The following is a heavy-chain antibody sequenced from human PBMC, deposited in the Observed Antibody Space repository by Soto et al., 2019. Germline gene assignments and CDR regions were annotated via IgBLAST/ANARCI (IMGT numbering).Heavy chain of an antibody. CDR3: ASHEDIVVVPAASRFDP. Sequence: SETRPLTGTVSGGSISSSSYYWSGIRQPPGKGREWIGSIYYSGSTSYNPSLESRVTISVDTSKNQFSLKLSSVTAADTAVYYCASHEDIVVVPAASRFDPWGQGTLVTVSS. CDR2: IYYSGST. V-gene: IGHV4-39*01. D-gene: IGHD2-2*01. J-gene: IGHJ5*02. CDR1: GGSISSSSYY.